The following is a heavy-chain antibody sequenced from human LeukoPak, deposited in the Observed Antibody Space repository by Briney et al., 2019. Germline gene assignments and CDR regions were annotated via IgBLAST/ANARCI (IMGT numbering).Heavy chain of an antibody. Sequence: PSQTLSLTCTVSGVSISSGGYYWSWLRQHPGKGLEWIGYIYYSGSTYYNPSLKSRVTISVDTSKNQFPLKLSSVTAADTAVYYCATRHADWGDVDYWGQGTLVTVSS. V-gene: IGHV4-31*03. CDR2: IYYSGST. D-gene: IGHD7-27*01. CDR3: ATRHADWGDVDY. J-gene: IGHJ4*02. CDR1: GVSISSGGYY.